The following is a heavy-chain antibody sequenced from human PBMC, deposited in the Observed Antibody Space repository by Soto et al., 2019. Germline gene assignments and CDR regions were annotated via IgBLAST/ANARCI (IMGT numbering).Heavy chain of an antibody. D-gene: IGHD3-22*01. CDR1: GGTFSSYT. Sequence: QVQLVQSGAEVKKPGSSVKVSCKASGGTFSSYTISWVRQAPGQGLEWMGRIIPILGIANYAQKFQGRVTITAAKSTSTAYMELRSLRSEDTAVHYCARVGKAFFDYDSSGYSASEYFQHWGQGTLVTVSS. CDR2: IIPILGIA. V-gene: IGHV1-69*02. J-gene: IGHJ1*01. CDR3: ARVGKAFFDYDSSGYSASEYFQH.